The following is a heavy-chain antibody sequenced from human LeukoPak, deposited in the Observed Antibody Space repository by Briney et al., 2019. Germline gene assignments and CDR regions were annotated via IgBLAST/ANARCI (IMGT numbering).Heavy chain of an antibody. Sequence: ASVKVSCKASGYTFTGYYMHWVREAPGQGLEWMGWINPNSGGTNYAQKFQGRVTMTRDTSISTAHMELSRLRSDDTAVFYCARMEATVVTPFWGQGTLVTVSS. CDR1: GYTFTGYY. D-gene: IGHD4-23*01. J-gene: IGHJ4*02. V-gene: IGHV1-2*02. CDR2: INPNSGGT. CDR3: ARMEATVVTPF.